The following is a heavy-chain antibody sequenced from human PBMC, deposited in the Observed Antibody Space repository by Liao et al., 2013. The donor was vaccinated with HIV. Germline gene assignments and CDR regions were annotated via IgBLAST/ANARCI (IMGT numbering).Heavy chain of an antibody. J-gene: IGHJ4*02. D-gene: IGHD3-10*01. V-gene: IGHV4-4*07. Sequence: QVQLQESGPGLVKPSETLSLTCSVSGGSITSHYWSWIRQPAGKGLEWIGRIYASGTTTYNPSLESRVTMSVDRSKKQISLKLTSVTAADTAIYYCAGDGWLGELVPFDYWGQGALVTVSS. CDR3: AGDGWLGELVPFDY. CDR2: IYASGTT. CDR1: GGSITSHY.